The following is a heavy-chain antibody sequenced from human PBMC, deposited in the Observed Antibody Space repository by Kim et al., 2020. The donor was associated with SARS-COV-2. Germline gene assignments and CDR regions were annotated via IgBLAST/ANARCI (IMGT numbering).Heavy chain of an antibody. V-gene: IGHV4-39*01. CDR2: IYYSGST. Sequence: SETLSLTCTVSGGSISSSSYYWGWIRQPPGKGLEWIGSIYYSGSTYYNPSLKSRVTISVDTSKNQFSLKLSSVTAADTAVYYCARLSGYDYGGQYYFDYWGQGTLVTVSS. CDR1: GGSISSSSYY. CDR3: ARLSGYDYGGQYYFDY. D-gene: IGHD5-12*01. J-gene: IGHJ4*02.